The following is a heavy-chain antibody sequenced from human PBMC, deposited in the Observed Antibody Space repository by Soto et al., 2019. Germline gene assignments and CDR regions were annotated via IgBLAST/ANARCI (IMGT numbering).Heavy chain of an antibody. J-gene: IGHJ3*02. CDR2: ISGSGGST. Sequence: GGSLRLSCAASGFTFSSYAMSWVRQAPGKGLEWVSAISGSGGSTYYADSVKGRFTISRDNSKNTLYLQMNSLRAEDTAVYYCAKEKQWRGEQPYDAFDIWGQGTMVTVSS. CDR1: GFTFSSYA. CDR3: AKEKQWRGEQPYDAFDI. D-gene: IGHD6-19*01. V-gene: IGHV3-23*01.